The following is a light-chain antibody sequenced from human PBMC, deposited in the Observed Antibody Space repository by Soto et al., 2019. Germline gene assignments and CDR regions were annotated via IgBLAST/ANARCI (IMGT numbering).Light chain of an antibody. J-gene: IGLJ3*02. V-gene: IGLV7-43*01. CDR1: TGAVTSGYY. Sequence: QAVVTQEPSLTVSPGGTVTLTCASSTGAVTSGYYPNWFQQKPGQAPRALIYSTPNKHSWTPARFSGSLLGGKAALTLSGVQPEYEDEYYCLLFCGGAHLGVFGGGTKLTVL. CDR3: LLFCGGAHLGV. CDR2: STP.